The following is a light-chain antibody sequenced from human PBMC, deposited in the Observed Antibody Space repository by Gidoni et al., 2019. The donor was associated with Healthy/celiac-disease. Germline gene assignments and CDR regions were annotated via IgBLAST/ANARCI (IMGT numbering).Light chain of an antibody. Sequence: DIQITQSPSSLSASIGDRVTITCRASQSISNYLAWSPQKPGKVPKLLIYAASTLQSVVPSRFSGSGSGTDFTLTISSLQPEDVATYYCQKYNSAPPGYTFGQGTKLEIK. V-gene: IGKV1-27*01. CDR3: QKYNSAPPGYT. CDR1: QSISNY. CDR2: AAS. J-gene: IGKJ2*01.